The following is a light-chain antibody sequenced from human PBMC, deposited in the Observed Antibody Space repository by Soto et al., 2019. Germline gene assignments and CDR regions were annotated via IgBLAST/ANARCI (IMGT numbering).Light chain of an antibody. Sequence: EIVLTQSPATLSLSPGERATLSCRASQSVGSYLAWYHQKPGQAPRLFIYDASNRATGIPARFSGSGSGTDFTLTISSLEPEDFAVYYCQQRSNWPPITFGQGTRLEIK. J-gene: IGKJ5*01. CDR1: QSVGSY. V-gene: IGKV3-11*01. CDR3: QQRSNWPPIT. CDR2: DAS.